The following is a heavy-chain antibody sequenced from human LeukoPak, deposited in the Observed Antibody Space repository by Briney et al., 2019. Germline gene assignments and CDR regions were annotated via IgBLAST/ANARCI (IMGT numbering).Heavy chain of an antibody. CDR2: IYYSGST. V-gene: IGHV4-59*01. CDR1: GFTFSSYS. CDR3: ASTPIAAAGYYFDY. J-gene: IGHJ4*02. Sequence: GSLRLSCAASGFTFSSYSMNWVRQPPGKGLEWTGYIYYSGSTNYNPSLKSRVTISVDTSKNQFSLKLSSVTAADTAVYYCASTPIAAAGYYFDYWGQGTLVTVSS. D-gene: IGHD6-13*01.